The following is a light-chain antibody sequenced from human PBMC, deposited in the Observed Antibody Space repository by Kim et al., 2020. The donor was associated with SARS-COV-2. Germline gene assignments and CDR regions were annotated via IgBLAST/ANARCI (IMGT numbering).Light chain of an antibody. V-gene: IGLV1-40*01. CDR1: SSTVGAVYD. J-gene: IGLJ3*02. Sequence: GQRVRSSCIGSSSTVGAVYDVYWYQHLPGKAPKLLIYNNKRPSGVPARFSASKSGTSPSLAITGLQAADEADYYCQSYDTNLNSWVFGGGTQLTVL. CDR2: NN. CDR3: QSYDTNLNSWV.